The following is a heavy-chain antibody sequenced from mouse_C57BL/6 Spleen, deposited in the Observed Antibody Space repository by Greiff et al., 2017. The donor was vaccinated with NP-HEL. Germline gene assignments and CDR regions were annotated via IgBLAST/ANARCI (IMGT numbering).Heavy chain of an antibody. V-gene: IGHV14-3*01. D-gene: IGHD1-1*01. Sequence: EVKLVESVAELVRPGASVKLSCTASGFNIKNTYMHWVKQRPEQGLEWIGRIDPANGNTKYAPKFQGKATITADTSSNTAYLQLSSLTSEDTAIYYCAREYYYGSSYGYAMDYWGQGTSVTVSS. CDR1: GFNIKNTY. J-gene: IGHJ4*01. CDR2: IDPANGNT. CDR3: AREYYYGSSYGYAMDY.